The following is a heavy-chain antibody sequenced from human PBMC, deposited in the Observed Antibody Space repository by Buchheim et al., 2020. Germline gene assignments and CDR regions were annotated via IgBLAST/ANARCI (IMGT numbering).Heavy chain of an antibody. J-gene: IGHJ4*02. CDR3: ARGVGYSGSYSPLDY. CDR2: INPRGGST. V-gene: IGHV1-46*03. D-gene: IGHD1-26*01. CDR1: GYTFTSYY. Sequence: QVQLVQSGAEVKKPGASVKVSCKASGYTFTSYYMHWVRQAPGQGLEWMGIINPRGGSTSYAQKFQGRVTMTRDTSTSTVSVWLSSLIFQDTALYYCARGVGYSGSYSPLDYWGQGTL.